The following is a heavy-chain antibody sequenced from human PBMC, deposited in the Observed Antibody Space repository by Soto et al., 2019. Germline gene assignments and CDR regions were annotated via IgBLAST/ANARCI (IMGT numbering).Heavy chain of an antibody. Sequence: PSETLSLTCTGCGGSISSYYWSWIRQPPGKGLEWIGYIYYSGSTNYNPSLESRVTISVDTSKNQFSLKLSSVTAADPAVYYCARRYGGNFAYWGQGTLVTVSS. CDR3: ARRYGGNFAY. CDR1: GGSISSYY. J-gene: IGHJ4*02. CDR2: IYYSGST. V-gene: IGHV4-59*01. D-gene: IGHD3-16*01.